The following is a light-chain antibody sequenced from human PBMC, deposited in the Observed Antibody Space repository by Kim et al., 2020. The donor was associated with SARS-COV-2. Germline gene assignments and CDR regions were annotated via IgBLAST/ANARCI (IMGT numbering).Light chain of an antibody. CDR3: ATWDDRLNGPV. CDR1: SSNIGSNT. J-gene: IGLJ2*01. V-gene: IGLV1-44*01. CDR2: SNN. Sequence: ELTQPPSASGTPGQRVTISCSGSSSNIGSNTVNWYQQLPGTAPKLLISSNNRRPSGVPDRFSGSKSGTSASLAISGLQSEDEADYYCATWDDRLNGPVFGGGTQLTVL.